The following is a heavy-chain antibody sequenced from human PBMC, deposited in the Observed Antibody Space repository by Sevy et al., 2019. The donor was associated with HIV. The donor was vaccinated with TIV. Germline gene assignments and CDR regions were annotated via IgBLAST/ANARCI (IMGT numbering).Heavy chain of an antibody. D-gene: IGHD4-17*01. CDR1: GASISRTFYF. J-gene: IGHJ5*02. CDR2: FYYTGTT. Sequence: SETLSLTCSVSGASISRTFYFWGWIRQPPGKGLEWIANFYYTGTTYYNPSLKSRVTLSVDMSENQLSLKLSSVTAADTAVYYCARSMAYADSPLHCWFDPWGQGTLVTVSS. CDR3: ARSMAYADSPLHCWFDP. V-gene: IGHV4-39*01.